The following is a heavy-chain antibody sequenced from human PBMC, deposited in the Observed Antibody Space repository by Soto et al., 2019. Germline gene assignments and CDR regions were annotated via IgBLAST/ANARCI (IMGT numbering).Heavy chain of an antibody. D-gene: IGHD3-22*01. CDR1: RFTFSTYA. Sequence: PGRSLRLSCLASRFTFSTYAMHWVRRAPGKGLEYVSTISSNGGSTYYADSVKGRFTISRDNSKNTLYLQMSSLRAEDTAVYYCVKYYFDSSGYYGLNAFDIWGQGTMVTVSS. J-gene: IGHJ3*02. CDR3: VKYYFDSSGYYGLNAFDI. CDR2: ISSNGGST. V-gene: IGHV3-64D*06.